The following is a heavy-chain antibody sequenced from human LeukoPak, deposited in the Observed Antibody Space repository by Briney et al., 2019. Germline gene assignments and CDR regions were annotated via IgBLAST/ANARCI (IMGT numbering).Heavy chain of an antibody. V-gene: IGHV1-69*04. CDR2: IIPILGIA. Sequence: SVKVSCKASGGTFSSYAISWVRQAPGQGLEWMGRIIPILGIANYAQKFQGRVTITADKSTSTAYMELSSLRSEDTAVYYCARDPSTIKRNNYFEYFQHWGQGTLVTVSS. D-gene: IGHD2/OR15-2a*01. CDR3: ARDPSTIKRNNYFEYFQH. CDR1: GGTFSSYA. J-gene: IGHJ1*01.